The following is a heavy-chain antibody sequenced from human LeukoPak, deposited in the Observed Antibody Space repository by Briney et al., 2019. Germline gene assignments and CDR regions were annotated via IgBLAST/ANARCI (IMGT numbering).Heavy chain of an antibody. CDR2: IYYSGST. D-gene: IGHD3-10*01. CDR1: GGSISSSSYY. Sequence: PSETLSLTCTVSGGSISSSSYYWGWIRQPPGKGLEWIGTIYYSGSTYYNPSLKSRVTISVDKSKNQFSLKLSSVTAADTAVYYCARGVDYYGVWGQGTLVTVPS. J-gene: IGHJ4*02. CDR3: ARGVDYYGV. V-gene: IGHV4-39*07.